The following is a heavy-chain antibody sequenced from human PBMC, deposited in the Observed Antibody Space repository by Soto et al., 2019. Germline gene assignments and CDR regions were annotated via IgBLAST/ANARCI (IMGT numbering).Heavy chain of an antibody. Sequence: SETLSLTCTVSGGSISSYYWSWIRQPPGKGLEWIGYIYYSGSTNYNPSLKSRVTISVDTSKNQFSLKLSSVTAADTAVYYCARLQPEYYDFWSGYGGGDALDIWGQGTMVTVSS. CDR2: IYYSGST. D-gene: IGHD3-3*01. J-gene: IGHJ3*02. CDR3: ARLQPEYYDFWSGYGGGDALDI. V-gene: IGHV4-59*08. CDR1: GGSISSYY.